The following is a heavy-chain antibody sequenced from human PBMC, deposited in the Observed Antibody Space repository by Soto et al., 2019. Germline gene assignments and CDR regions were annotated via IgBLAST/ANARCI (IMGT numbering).Heavy chain of an antibody. CDR1: GYSISSSDW. CDR3: ARREIQGPIDY. J-gene: IGHJ4*02. CDR2: IYYSGTT. D-gene: IGHD1-26*01. V-gene: IGHV4-28*01. Sequence: SETLSLTCAVSGYSISSSDWWGWIRQPPGKGLEWIGYIYYSGTTYYNPSLKSRVTMSVDTSKNQFSLKLTSVTAVDTAVYYCARREIQGPIDYWGQGTLVTVSS.